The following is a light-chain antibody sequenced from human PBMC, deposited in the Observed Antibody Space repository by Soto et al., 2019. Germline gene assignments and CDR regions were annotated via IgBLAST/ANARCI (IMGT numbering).Light chain of an antibody. CDR1: QSISSW. Sequence: DIQMTQSPSTLSASVGDTVTITCRASQSISSWLAWYQQKPGKAPNLLVYRASSLQSGVPSRFSGSGSGTDFTLTISSLQPDDFAAYYCQQYNSYLLTFGGGTKVEIK. CDR2: RAS. CDR3: QQYNSYLLT. V-gene: IGKV1-5*03. J-gene: IGKJ4*01.